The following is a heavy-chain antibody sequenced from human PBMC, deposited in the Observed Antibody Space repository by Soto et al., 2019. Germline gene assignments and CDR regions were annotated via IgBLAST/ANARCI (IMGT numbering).Heavy chain of an antibody. D-gene: IGHD2-21*01. Sequence: QVQLVESGGGVVQPGTSLRLACAASGFTLSNIGMQWVRQAPGKGLEWVAVISAGGNTKYYADSVKGRFTISRDNSKNTLLLQMNSLRTEDTAMYYCAKESGGERYAAYFDYWGQGTLGTVSS. J-gene: IGHJ4*02. CDR3: AKESGGERYAAYFDY. CDR2: ISAGGNTK. CDR1: GFTLSNIG. V-gene: IGHV3-30*18.